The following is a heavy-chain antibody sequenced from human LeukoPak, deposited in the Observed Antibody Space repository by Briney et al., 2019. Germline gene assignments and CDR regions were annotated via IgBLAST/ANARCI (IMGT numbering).Heavy chain of an antibody. V-gene: IGHV3-30*18. Sequence: GGSLRLSCAASGFTFSSYGMHWVRQAPGKGLEWVAVMSYDGSNKYYADSVKGRFTISRDNSKNTLYLQMNSLRAEDTAVYYCAKLPAYGDYNDGNAAFDIWGQGTMVTVSS. CDR3: AKLPAYGDYNDGNAAFDI. CDR2: MSYDGSNK. J-gene: IGHJ3*02. CDR1: GFTFSSYG. D-gene: IGHD4-17*01.